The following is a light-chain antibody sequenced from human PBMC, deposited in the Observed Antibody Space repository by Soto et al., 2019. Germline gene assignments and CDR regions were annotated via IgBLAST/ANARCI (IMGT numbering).Light chain of an antibody. CDR3: SSFTPRNTWV. CDR2: EST. CDR1: SSEFARFNR. V-gene: IGLV2-18*02. J-gene: IGLJ7*01. Sequence: QSALTQPPSVSGSPGQSITISCSGSSSEFARFNRVSWYQQAPGTAPKLIIYESTNRPSGVSHRFSGSRSGATASLTISGLQTEDEGDYYCSSFTPRNTWVFGGGTQLTVL.